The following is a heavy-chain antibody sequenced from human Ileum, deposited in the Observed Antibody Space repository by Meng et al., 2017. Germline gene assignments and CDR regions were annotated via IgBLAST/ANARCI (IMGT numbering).Heavy chain of an antibody. J-gene: IGHJ4*02. CDR1: SVSICSNTY. CDR2: ISHSGSA. V-gene: IGHV4-4*02. Sequence: QVALPGSGPGLVGPSGNLSLNCAVSSVSICSNTYWSWVRQPPGKGLEWIGQISHSGSAYYNPSLKSRVTMSVDKSKSQFSLMLTSVTAADTAIYYCARHGGYSQDFWGQGTLVTVSS. D-gene: IGHD4-23*01. CDR3: ARHGGYSQDF.